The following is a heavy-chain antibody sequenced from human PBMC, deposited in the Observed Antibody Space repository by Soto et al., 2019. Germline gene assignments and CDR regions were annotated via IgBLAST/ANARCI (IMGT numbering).Heavy chain of an antibody. CDR2: IYYSGST. D-gene: IGHD3-3*01. CDR3: ARHGAGYDFWSEYYYYGMDV. V-gene: IGHV4-39*01. CDR1: GGSISSSSYY. J-gene: IGHJ6*02. Sequence: LSLTCTVSGGSISSSSYYWGWIRQPPGKGLEWIGSIYYSGSTYYNPSLKSRVTISVDTSKNQFSLKLSSVTAADTAVYYCARHGAGYDFWSEYYYYGMDVWGQGTTVTVSS.